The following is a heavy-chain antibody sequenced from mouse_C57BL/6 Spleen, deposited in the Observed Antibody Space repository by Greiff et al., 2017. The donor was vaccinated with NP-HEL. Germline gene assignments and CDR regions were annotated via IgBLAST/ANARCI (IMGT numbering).Heavy chain of an antibody. J-gene: IGHJ1*03. V-gene: IGHV1-50*01. D-gene: IGHD1-1*01. Sequence: QVQLQQPGAELVKPGASVKLSCKASGYTFTSYWMQWGKQRQGEGGEGRGEREPSDSDTKYNQKFKGKATLTVDTSSSTAYMQLSSLTSEDSAVYYCARTSTVVPYWYFDVWGTGTTVTVSS. CDR2: REPSDSDT. CDR3: ARTSTVVPYWYFDV. CDR1: GYTFTSYW.